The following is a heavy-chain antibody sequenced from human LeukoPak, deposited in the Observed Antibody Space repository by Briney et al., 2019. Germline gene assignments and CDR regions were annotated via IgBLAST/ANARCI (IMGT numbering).Heavy chain of an antibody. D-gene: IGHD5-12*01. J-gene: IGHJ6*03. CDR3: ARRLRFYYYYMDV. V-gene: IGHV4-34*01. CDR2: ITHIGST. Sequence: SETLSLTCAVYGASLSGYYWTWIRQPPGKGLEWIGEITHIGSTNYNPSLKSRVTISVDTSKKHFSLNLSSVTAADTAVYYCARRLRFYYYYMDVWGKGTTVTISS. CDR1: GASLSGYY.